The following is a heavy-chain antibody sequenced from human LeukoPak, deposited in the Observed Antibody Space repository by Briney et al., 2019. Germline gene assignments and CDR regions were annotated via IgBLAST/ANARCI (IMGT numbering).Heavy chain of an antibody. Sequence: GGSLRLSCAASGFTFTKYWMTWVRQAPGKGLEWVGNIKQDGSDKNYMDSVKGRFTISRDNTKNSVYLQMSSLRAEDTAVYYCAKESPSFDYWGQGTLVTVSS. V-gene: IGHV3-7*01. J-gene: IGHJ4*02. CDR1: GFTFTKYW. CDR3: AKESPSFDY. CDR2: IKQDGSDK.